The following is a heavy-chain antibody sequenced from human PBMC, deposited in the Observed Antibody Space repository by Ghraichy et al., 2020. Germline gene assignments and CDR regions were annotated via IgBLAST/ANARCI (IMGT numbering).Heavy chain of an antibody. CDR2: IHYSGST. CDR3: ARLRAMTPTHNFYHSLDV. J-gene: IGHJ6*02. Sequence: SETLSLTCAVSGGSICGYYWSWIRQPPGKGLEWIGYIHYSGSTKYNPSLKSRVTLSVDMSKNQFSLGLSSVTAADTAIYYCARLRAMTPTHNFYHSLDVWGLGTTVTVSS. CDR1: GGSICGYY. V-gene: IGHV4-59*01.